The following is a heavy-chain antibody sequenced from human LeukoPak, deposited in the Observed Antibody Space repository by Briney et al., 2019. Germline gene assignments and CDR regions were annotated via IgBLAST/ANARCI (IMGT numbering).Heavy chain of an antibody. CDR3: ARIRGGNNYHFDF. Sequence: ASVKVSCKASGYTFTAYYVHWVRQAPGQGLEWMGWIHPNSGGTKSAQKFQGRVTMTRDTSISTAYMELSRLTSDDTAVYYCARIRGGNNYHFDFWGQGTLVTVSS. CDR2: IHPNSGGT. CDR1: GYTFTAYY. D-gene: IGHD1-26*01. V-gene: IGHV1-2*02. J-gene: IGHJ4*02.